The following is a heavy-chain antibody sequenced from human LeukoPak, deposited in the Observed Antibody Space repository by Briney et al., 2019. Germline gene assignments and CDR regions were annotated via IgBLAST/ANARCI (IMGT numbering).Heavy chain of an antibody. V-gene: IGHV4-59*08. J-gene: IGHJ3*02. CDR2: IYYSGST. CDR3: ATYCSSTSCYNHAFDI. CDR1: GGSISSYY. D-gene: IGHD2-2*02. Sequence: PSETLSLTCTVSGGSISSYYRSWIRQPPGKGLEWIGYIYYSGSTNYNPSPKSRVTISVDTSKNQFSLKLSSVTAADTAVFYCATYCSSTSCYNHAFDIWGQGTMVTVSS.